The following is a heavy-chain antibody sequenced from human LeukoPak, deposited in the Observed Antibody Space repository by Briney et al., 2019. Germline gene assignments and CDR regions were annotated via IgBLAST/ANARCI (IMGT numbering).Heavy chain of an antibody. CDR2: INSDSSTI. Sequence: GGSLRLSCAASGFTFSSYEMNWVRQAPGMGLEWVSYINSDSSTIYYADSVKGRFTISRDNAKNSLYLQMSSLRAEDTAVYYCARTSRETDGSPKSDYWGQGTLVTVSS. J-gene: IGHJ4*02. CDR1: GFTFSSYE. D-gene: IGHD5-24*01. V-gene: IGHV3-48*03. CDR3: ARTSRETDGSPKSDY.